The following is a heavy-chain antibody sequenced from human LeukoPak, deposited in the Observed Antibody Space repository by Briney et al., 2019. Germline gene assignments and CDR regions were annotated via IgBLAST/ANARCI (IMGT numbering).Heavy chain of an antibody. Sequence: SETLSLTCTVSGGSISSSSYYWGWIRQPPGKGLEWIGSIYYSGSTYYNPSLKSRVTISVDTSKNQFSLKLSSVTAADTAVYYCARQTLGDFWSGYSPSYYFDYWGQGTLVTVSS. CDR2: IYYSGST. J-gene: IGHJ4*02. CDR3: ARQTLGDFWSGYSPSYYFDY. D-gene: IGHD3-3*01. CDR1: GGSISSSSYY. V-gene: IGHV4-39*01.